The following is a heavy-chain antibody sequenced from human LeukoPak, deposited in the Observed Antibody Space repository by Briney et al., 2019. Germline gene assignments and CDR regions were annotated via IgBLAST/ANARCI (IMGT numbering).Heavy chain of an antibody. CDR3: ARERGHYYDSSGYLN. D-gene: IGHD3-22*01. CDR2: ISYDGSNK. J-gene: IGHJ4*02. V-gene: IGHV3-30*04. CDR1: GFTFSSYA. Sequence: PGRSLRLSCAASGFTFSSYAMHWVRQAPDKGLEWVAVISYDGSNKYYADSVKGRFTISRDNSKNTLYLQMNSLRAEDTAVYYCARERGHYYDSSGYLNWGQGTLVTVSS.